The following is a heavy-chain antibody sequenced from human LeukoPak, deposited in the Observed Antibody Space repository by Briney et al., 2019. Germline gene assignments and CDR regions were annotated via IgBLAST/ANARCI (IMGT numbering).Heavy chain of an antibody. Sequence: GGSLRLSCAASGFTFSNAWMNWVRQAPGKGLEWVGRIKSKTDGGTTDYAAPVKGRFTISRDDSKNTLHLQMNSLKTEDTAVYYCTSGGNHVLRFLEGYYWGQGTLVTVSS. J-gene: IGHJ4*02. D-gene: IGHD3-3*01. CDR3: TSGGNHVLRFLEGYY. CDR1: GFTFSNAW. CDR2: IKSKTDGGTT. V-gene: IGHV3-15*07.